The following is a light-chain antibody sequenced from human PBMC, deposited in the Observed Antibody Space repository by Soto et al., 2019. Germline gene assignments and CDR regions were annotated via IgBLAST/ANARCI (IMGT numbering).Light chain of an antibody. J-gene: IGKJ5*01. V-gene: IGKV1-39*01. CDR2: AAS. CDR1: QNISTY. CDR3: QQSYSTTIT. Sequence: DIQMTQSPSSLSASVGDRVTITCRASQNISTYLNWYQQKPGKAPKILIYAASSLQSGVPSRFSGSGSGTDFTLTISSLQPEDFATYYCQQSYSTTITFGQGTRLEIK.